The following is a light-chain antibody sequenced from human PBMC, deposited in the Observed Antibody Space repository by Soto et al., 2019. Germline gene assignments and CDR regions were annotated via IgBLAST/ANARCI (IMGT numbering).Light chain of an antibody. CDR2: RND. V-gene: IGLV1-47*01. Sequence: QSVLTQTPSASGTPGQSVTISCSGSNSNMGRNYVYWYQQVPGTAPKLLMYRNDVRPSGVPDRFTGSKSGTSASLAISGLRSEDEADYYCTVWDNSLNGVAFGGGTKLTVL. J-gene: IGLJ2*01. CDR1: NSNMGRNY. CDR3: TVWDNSLNGVA.